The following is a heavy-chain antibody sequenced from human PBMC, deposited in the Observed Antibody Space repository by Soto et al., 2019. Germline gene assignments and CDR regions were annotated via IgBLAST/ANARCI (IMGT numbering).Heavy chain of an antibody. J-gene: IGHJ6*02. Sequence: EVQLVESGGGLVQPGGSLRLSCAASGFTFSSYSMNWVRQAPGKGLEWVSYISSSSSTIYYADSVKGRFTISRDNAKNSLYLQMNSLRDADTAVYYCAREGPAAIRYYYYYGMDVWGQGTTVTVSS. CDR1: GFTFSSYS. D-gene: IGHD2-2*01. CDR2: ISSSSSTI. CDR3: AREGPAAIRYYYYYGMDV. V-gene: IGHV3-48*02.